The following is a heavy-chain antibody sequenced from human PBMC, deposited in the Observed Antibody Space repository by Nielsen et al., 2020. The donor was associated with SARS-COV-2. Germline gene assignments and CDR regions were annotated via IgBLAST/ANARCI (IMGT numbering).Heavy chain of an antibody. V-gene: IGHV4-59*12. Sequence: GSLRLSCTVSGGSISSYYWSWIRQPPGKGLEWIGYIYYSGSTNYNPSLKSRVTISVDTSKNQFSLNLTSVTAADTAVYYCARDSTAAIGGAWFDPWGQGTLVTVSS. CDR1: GGSISSYY. CDR2: IYYSGST. J-gene: IGHJ5*02. D-gene: IGHD2-2*02. CDR3: ARDSTAAIGGAWFDP.